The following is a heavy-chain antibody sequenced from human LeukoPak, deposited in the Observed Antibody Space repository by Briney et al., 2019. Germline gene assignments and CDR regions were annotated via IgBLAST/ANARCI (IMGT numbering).Heavy chain of an antibody. J-gene: IGHJ3*02. Sequence: SETLSLTCTVSGGSISSSSYYWGWIRQPPGKGLEWIGSIYYSGSTYYNPSLKSRVTISVDTSKNQFSLKLSSVTAADTAVYYCVRGWVVERDAFDIWGQGTMVTVSS. V-gene: IGHV4-39*07. D-gene: IGHD2-15*01. CDR2: IYYSGST. CDR1: GGSISSSSYY. CDR3: VRGWVVERDAFDI.